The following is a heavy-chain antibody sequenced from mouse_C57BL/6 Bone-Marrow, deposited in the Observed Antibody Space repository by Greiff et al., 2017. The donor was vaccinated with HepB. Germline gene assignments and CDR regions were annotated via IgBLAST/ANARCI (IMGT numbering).Heavy chain of an antibody. V-gene: IGHV1-54*01. CDR2: INPGSGGT. CDR1: GYAFTNYL. CDR3: ARSPLYVDY. Sequence: VQLQQSGAELVRPGTSVKVSCKASGYAFTNYLIEWVKQRPGQGLEWIGVINPGSGGTNYNEKFKGKATLTADKSSSTAYMQLSSLTSEDSAVYFCARSPLYVDYWGQGTTLTVSS. J-gene: IGHJ2*01.